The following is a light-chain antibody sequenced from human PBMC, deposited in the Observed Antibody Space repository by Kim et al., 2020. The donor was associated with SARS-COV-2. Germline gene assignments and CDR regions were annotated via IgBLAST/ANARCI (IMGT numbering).Light chain of an antibody. Sequence: SYELTQPPSVSVSPGQTANITCSGDKLGDKYACWYQQKPGQSPVLVIYQDSKRPSGIPERFSGSNSGNTATLTISGTQAMDEADYYCQAWDSSTAEVFGGGTQLTVL. CDR2: QDS. V-gene: IGLV3-1*01. J-gene: IGLJ2*01. CDR3: QAWDSSTAEV. CDR1: KLGDKY.